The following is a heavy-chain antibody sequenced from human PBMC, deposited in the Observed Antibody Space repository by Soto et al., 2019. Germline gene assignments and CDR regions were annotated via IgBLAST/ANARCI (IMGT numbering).Heavy chain of an antibody. CDR2: ISYDGSNK. V-gene: IGHV3-30-3*01. CDR1: GFTFSSYA. Sequence: QVQLVESGGGVVQPGRSLRLSCAASGFTFSSYAMHWVRQAPGKGLEWVAVISYDGSNKYYADSVKGRFTISRDNSKNPLYLQMNSLRAEDTAVYYCARGRPDNLCPGRAFDIWGQGTMVTVSS. J-gene: IGHJ3*02. CDR3: ARGRPDNLCPGRAFDI.